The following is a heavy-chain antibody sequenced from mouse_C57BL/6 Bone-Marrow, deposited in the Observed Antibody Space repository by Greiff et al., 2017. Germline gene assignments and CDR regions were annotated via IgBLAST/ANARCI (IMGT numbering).Heavy chain of an antibody. V-gene: IGHV1-82*01. CDR1: GYAFSSSW. CDR3: ARFTLSSYAMDY. D-gene: IGHD1-1*02. CDR2: IYPGDGDT. Sequence: VQLQQSGPELVKPGASVKISCKASGYAFSSSWMNWVKQRPGKGLEWIGRIYPGDGDTNYNGKFKGKATLTAAKSSSTAYMQLSSLTSEDSAVYFCARFTLSSYAMDYWGQGTSVTVSS. J-gene: IGHJ4*01.